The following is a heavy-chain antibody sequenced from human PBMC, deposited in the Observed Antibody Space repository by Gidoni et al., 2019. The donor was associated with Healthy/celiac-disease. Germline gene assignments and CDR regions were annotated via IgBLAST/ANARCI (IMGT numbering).Heavy chain of an antibody. J-gene: IGHJ6*02. CDR3: ARARPPCANGVCYPKTYYYGMDV. Sequence: QVQLVESGGGVVQPGRSLRLSCAASGFTFSSYGMHWVRQAPGKGLDWVAVIWYDGSNKYYADSVKGRFTISRDNSKNTLYLQMNSLRAEDTAVYYCARARPPCANGVCYPKTYYYGMDVWGQGTTVTVSS. V-gene: IGHV3-33*01. CDR2: IWYDGSNK. D-gene: IGHD2-8*01. CDR1: GFTFSSYG.